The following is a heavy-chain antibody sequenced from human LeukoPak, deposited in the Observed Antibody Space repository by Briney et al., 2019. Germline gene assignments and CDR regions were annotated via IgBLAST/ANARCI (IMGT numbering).Heavy chain of an antibody. V-gene: IGHV4-39*01. CDR1: GASISGSSHYF. Sequence: SETLSLTCTVSGASISGSSHYFWGWIRQTPGKGLEWIGSIYYSGITYYTPSLKSRLTISVDTSRNQFSLKLSSVTAADTAVYYCARWGTTVTADAFDIWGQGTMVTVSS. CDR3: ARWGTTVTADAFDI. CDR2: IYYSGIT. J-gene: IGHJ3*02. D-gene: IGHD4-17*01.